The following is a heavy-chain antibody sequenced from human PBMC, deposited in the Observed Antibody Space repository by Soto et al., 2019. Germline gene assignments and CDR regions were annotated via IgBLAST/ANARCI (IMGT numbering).Heavy chain of an antibody. Sequence: ASVEVSCKASGYTFTSYDINWVRPATGQGLAWMGWMNPNSGNTGYAQKFQGRVTMTRNTSISTAYMELSSLRSEDTAVYYCATHGFSSGWPPYYYYGMDVWGQGTTVTVSS. CDR1: GYTFTSYD. J-gene: IGHJ6*02. CDR2: MNPNSGNT. CDR3: ATHGFSSGWPPYYYYGMDV. D-gene: IGHD6-19*01. V-gene: IGHV1-8*01.